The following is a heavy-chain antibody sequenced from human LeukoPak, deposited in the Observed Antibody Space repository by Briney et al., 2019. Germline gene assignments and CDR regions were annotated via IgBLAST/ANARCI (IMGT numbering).Heavy chain of an antibody. V-gene: IGHV3-21*01. CDR1: GFTFSSYS. CDR2: ISSSSSYI. J-gene: IGHJ5*02. CDR3: ARAEQRLVSGVGGDWFDP. Sequence: PGGSLRLSCAASGFTFSSYSMNWVRQAPGKGLEWVSSISSSSSYIYYADSVKGRFTISRDNAKNSLYLQMNSLRAEDTAVYYCARAEQRLVSGVGGDWFDPWGQGTLVTVSS. D-gene: IGHD6-13*01.